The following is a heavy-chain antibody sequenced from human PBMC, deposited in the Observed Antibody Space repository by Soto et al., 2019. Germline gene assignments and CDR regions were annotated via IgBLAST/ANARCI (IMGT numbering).Heavy chain of an antibody. CDR1: GGSFSGYY. CDR3: ARGGAGTTFFQFYYYMDV. D-gene: IGHD1-7*01. CDR2: INHSGST. Sequence: SETLSLTCVVYGGSFSGYYWSWIRQPPGKGLEWIGEINHSGSTNYNPSLESRVTISVDTSKNQFSLKLSSVTAADTAVYYCARGGAGTTFFQFYYYMDVWGKGTTVTVSS. V-gene: IGHV4-34*01. J-gene: IGHJ6*03.